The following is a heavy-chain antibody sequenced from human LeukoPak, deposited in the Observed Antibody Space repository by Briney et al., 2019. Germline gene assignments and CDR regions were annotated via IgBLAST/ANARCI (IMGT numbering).Heavy chain of an antibody. J-gene: IGHJ6*02. Sequence: GGSLRLSCAASGFTVSSNYMSWVRQAPGKGLEWVSVIYSGGSTYYADSVRGRFTISRDNSKNTLYLQMNSLRAEDTAVYYCARDYSSSWYAGYYYYGMDVWGQGTTVTVSS. V-gene: IGHV3-53*01. CDR1: GFTVSSNY. CDR2: IYSGGST. D-gene: IGHD6-13*01. CDR3: ARDYSSSWYAGYYYYGMDV.